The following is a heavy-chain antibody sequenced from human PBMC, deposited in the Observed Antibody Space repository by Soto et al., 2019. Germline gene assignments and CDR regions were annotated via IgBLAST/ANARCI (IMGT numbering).Heavy chain of an antibody. CDR2: ISSRSTNI. CDR3: AKFTEPGYSSIWYYFEY. CDR1: GFTFSGYS. J-gene: IGHJ4*02. Sequence: GSLRLSCVGSGFTFSGYSMAWVRQAPGRGLEWVASISSRSTNIDYADSVKGRFTISRDNAKNLVSLQMSSLRGEDTALYYCAKFTEPGYSSIWYYFEYWGQGTPVTVSS. V-gene: IGHV3-21*06. D-gene: IGHD6-19*01.